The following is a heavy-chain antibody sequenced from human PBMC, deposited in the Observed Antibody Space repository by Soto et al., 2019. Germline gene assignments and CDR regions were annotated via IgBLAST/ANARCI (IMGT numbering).Heavy chain of an antibody. Sequence: QVQLQASGPGLVKPSQTLSLTCTVSGGSVRGGVYYWNWIRQHPEKGLEWIGSTYYSGSTCYNPSLRSRVTLSADTSKNQFSLKLSFVTVADTAVYYCARSAVAGAGYFQHWGQGTEVIVSS. CDR2: TYYSGST. J-gene: IGHJ1*01. CDR3: ARSAVAGAGYFQH. D-gene: IGHD6-19*01. CDR1: GGSVRGGVYY. V-gene: IGHV4-31*03.